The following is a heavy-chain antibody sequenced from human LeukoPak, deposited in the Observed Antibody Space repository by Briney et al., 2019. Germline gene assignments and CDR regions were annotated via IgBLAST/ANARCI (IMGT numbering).Heavy chain of an antibody. D-gene: IGHD5-12*01. J-gene: IGHJ4*02. Sequence: GGSLRLSCAASGFTFSSYWMSWVRQAPGKGLEWVANIKQDGSEKYYVDSVKGRFTISRDNAKNSLYLQMNSLRAEDTAVYYCARDENRGYGYSGYGFDYWGQGTLVTVSS. CDR2: IKQDGSEK. CDR1: GFTFSSYW. V-gene: IGHV3-7*01. CDR3: ARDENRGYGYSGYGFDY.